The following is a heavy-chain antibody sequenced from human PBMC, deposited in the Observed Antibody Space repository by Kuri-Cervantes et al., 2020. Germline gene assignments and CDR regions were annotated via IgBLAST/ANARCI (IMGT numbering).Heavy chain of an antibody. D-gene: IGHD6-19*01. CDR3: ARGISGWYRLIDY. CDR2: ISYDGSNK. J-gene: IGHJ4*02. CDR1: GFTFSSYG. V-gene: IGHV3-30*03. Sequence: GESLKISCAASGFTFSSYGMHWVRQAPGKGLEWVAVISYDGSNKYYADSVKGRFTIFRDNSKNTLNLQMNSPRAEDTAVYYCARGISGWYRLIDYWGQGTRVTVSS.